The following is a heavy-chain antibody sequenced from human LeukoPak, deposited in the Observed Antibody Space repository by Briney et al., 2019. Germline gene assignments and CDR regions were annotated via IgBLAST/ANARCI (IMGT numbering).Heavy chain of an antibody. CDR2: ISAYNGNT. CDR1: GYTFTSYG. Sequence: GASVKVSCKASGYTFTSYGISWVRQAPGQGIGWMGWISAYNGNTNYAQKLQGRVTMTTDTSTSTAYMELRSLRAEDTAVYYCARSMDYSGYESGYWGQGTLVTVSS. J-gene: IGHJ4*02. V-gene: IGHV1-18*01. D-gene: IGHD5-12*01. CDR3: ARSMDYSGYESGY.